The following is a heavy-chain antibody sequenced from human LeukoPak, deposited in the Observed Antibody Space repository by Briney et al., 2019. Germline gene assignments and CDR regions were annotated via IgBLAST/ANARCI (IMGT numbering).Heavy chain of an antibody. CDR1: GFTFDDYA. J-gene: IGHJ4*02. CDR2: ISWNSGSI. Sequence: GGSLRLSCAASGFTFDDYAMHWVRHAPGKGLEWVSGISWNSGSIDYADSVKGRFTISRDNAKNSLYLQMNSLRAEDTALYYCAKVHSSGWYHFDYWGQGTLVTVSS. CDR3: AKVHSSGWYHFDY. V-gene: IGHV3-9*01. D-gene: IGHD6-19*01.